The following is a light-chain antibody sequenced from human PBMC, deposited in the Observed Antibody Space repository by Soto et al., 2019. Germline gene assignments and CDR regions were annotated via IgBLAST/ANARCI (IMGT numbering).Light chain of an antibody. CDR1: QSISSC. J-gene: IGKJ3*01. CDR3: QQLNDYFFT. CDR2: TAS. Sequence: DIQLTQSPSFLSASVGDRVTITCRASQSISSCLAWYQLKPGTAPNLLIYTASTLQSGVPSSFSGSGSGTEFTLTISSLQPEDFATYFCQQLNDYFFTFGHGTKVEIK. V-gene: IGKV1-9*01.